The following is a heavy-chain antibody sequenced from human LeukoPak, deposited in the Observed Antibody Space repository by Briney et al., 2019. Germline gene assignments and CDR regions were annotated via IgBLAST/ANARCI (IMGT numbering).Heavy chain of an antibody. CDR1: GGSISSGSYY. CDR2: IYTSGST. CDR3: ARENGYCSGGSCSRIDY. Sequence: PSETLSLTCTVPGGSISSGSYYWSWIRQPAGKGLEWIGRIYTSGSTNYHPSLKSRVTISVDTSKNQFSLKLSSVTAADTAVYYCARENGYCSGGSCSRIDYWGQGTLVTVSS. V-gene: IGHV4-61*02. D-gene: IGHD2-15*01. J-gene: IGHJ4*02.